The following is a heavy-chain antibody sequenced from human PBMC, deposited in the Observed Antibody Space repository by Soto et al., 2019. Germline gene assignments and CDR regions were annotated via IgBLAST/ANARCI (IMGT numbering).Heavy chain of an antibody. V-gene: IGHV1-18*01. CDR2: ISAYNGET. CDR3: ARDRSNSDY. CDR1: GYTFTSYG. Sequence: GASVKVSCKAAGYTFTSYGITWMLQAPGQGLEWMGWISAYNGETNYAQNYQGRVTLTTDTSTTTVYMELRSLTSADTAVYYCARDRSNSDYWGQGTLVTVSS. J-gene: IGHJ4*02. D-gene: IGHD1-26*01.